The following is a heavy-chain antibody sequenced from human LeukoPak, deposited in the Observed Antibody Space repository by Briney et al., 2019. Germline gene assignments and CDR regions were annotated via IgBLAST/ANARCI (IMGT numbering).Heavy chain of an antibody. CDR1: GFTFSRSA. J-gene: IGHJ4*02. V-gene: IGHV3-23*01. D-gene: IGHD6-13*01. CDR3: VKGRISEDGLDF. Sequence: GGSLRLSCAASGFTFSRSAMTWVRQTPGKGLDWVTSISSSGNTYYADSVKGRFTISRDNSKNMLYLQMNSLRAEDTAVYYCVKGRISEDGLDFWGQGTLVTVSS. CDR2: ISSSGNT.